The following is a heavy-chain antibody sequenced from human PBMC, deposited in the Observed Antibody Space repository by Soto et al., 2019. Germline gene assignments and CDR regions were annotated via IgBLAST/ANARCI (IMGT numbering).Heavy chain of an antibody. CDR2: ISSSSSYI. CDR1: GFTFSSYS. V-gene: IGHV3-21*01. CDR3: ARDRGFWSGYYLDY. D-gene: IGHD3-3*01. J-gene: IGHJ4*02. Sequence: PGGSLRLSCAASGFTFSSYSMNWVRQAPGKGLEWVSSISSSSSYIYYADSVKGRFTISRDNAKNSLYLQMNSLRAEDTAVYYCARDRGFWSGYYLDYWGQGTLVTVSS.